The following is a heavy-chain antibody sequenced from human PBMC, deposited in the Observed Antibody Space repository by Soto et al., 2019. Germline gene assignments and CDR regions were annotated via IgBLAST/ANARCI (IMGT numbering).Heavy chain of an antibody. CDR3: ASLLDNLSYYYYGMDV. CDR1: GYSFTSYW. Sequence: GESLKISCKGSGYSFTSYWISWVRQMPGKGLEWMGRIDPSDSYTNYSPSFQGHVTISADKSISTAYLQWSSLKASDTATYYCASLLDNLSYYYYGMDVWGQGTTVTVSS. CDR2: IDPSDSYT. D-gene: IGHD3-3*01. V-gene: IGHV5-10-1*01. J-gene: IGHJ6*02.